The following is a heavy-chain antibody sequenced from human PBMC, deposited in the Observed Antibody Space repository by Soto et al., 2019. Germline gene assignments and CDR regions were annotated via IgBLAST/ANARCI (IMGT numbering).Heavy chain of an antibody. J-gene: IGHJ3*02. CDR1: GFTFSSYG. D-gene: IGHD2-21*01. V-gene: IGHV3-33*01. Sequence: GGSLRLSCAASGFTFSSYGMHWVRQAPGKGLEWVAVIWYDGSNKYYADSVKGRFTISRDNSKNTLYLQMNSLRAEDTAVYYCARPEEVNDAFDIWGQGTMVTVSS. CDR2: IWYDGSNK. CDR3: ARPEEVNDAFDI.